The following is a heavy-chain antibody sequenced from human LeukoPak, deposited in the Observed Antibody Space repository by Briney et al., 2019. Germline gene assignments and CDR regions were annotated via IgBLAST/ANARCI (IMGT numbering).Heavy chain of an antibody. V-gene: IGHV3-48*01. CDR2: ISGGSSTI. CDR3: ARNEWIDY. J-gene: IGHJ4*02. D-gene: IGHD5-12*01. CDR1: GFTFSSYS. Sequence: GGSLRLSCSASGFTFSSYSLNWVRQAPGKGLQWISFISGGSSTIYYADSVKGRFTISRDNAKNSLYLQMNSLRAEDTAVYYCARNEWIDYWGQGTLVTVSS.